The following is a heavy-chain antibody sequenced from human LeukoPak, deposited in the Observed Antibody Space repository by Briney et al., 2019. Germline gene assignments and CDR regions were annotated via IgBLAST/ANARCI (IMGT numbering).Heavy chain of an antibody. J-gene: IGHJ4*02. D-gene: IGHD5-18*01. CDR3: VRWADTPFDY. CDR2: MKPNNGKT. V-gene: IGHV1-8*02. Sequence: ASVKVSCKASGYTFTGYYMHWVRQATGQGLEWMGWMKPNNGKTGYAQKFQGRVTMTSDTSISTAYMELSSLKSEDTAVYYCVRWADTPFDYWGQGTLVTVSS. CDR1: GYTFTGYY.